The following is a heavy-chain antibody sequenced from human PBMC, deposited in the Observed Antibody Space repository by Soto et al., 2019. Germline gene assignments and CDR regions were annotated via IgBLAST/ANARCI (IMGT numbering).Heavy chain of an antibody. CDR2: ISYDGSNK. D-gene: IGHD3-9*01. CDR1: GFTFSSYA. J-gene: IGHJ5*02. Sequence: QVQLVESGGGVVQPGRSLRLSCAASGFTFSSYAMHWVRQAPGKGLEWVAVISYDGSNKYYADSVKGRFTISRDNSKNTLYLQINRLRAEDTAVYYCARDHLRYFDWLPKVLGWFDPWGQGTLVTVCS. V-gene: IGHV3-30-3*01. CDR3: ARDHLRYFDWLPKVLGWFDP.